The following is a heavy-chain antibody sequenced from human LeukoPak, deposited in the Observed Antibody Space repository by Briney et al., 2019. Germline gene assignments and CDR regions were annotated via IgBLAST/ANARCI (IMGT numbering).Heavy chain of an antibody. J-gene: IGHJ4*02. CDR3: AKDGEYSSSWYSWYFDY. CDR1: GFTFSSYG. CDR2: IWYDGSNK. D-gene: IGHD6-13*01. V-gene: IGHV3-33*06. Sequence: GRSLRLSCAASGFTFSSYGMHWVRQAPGKGLEWVAAIWYDGSNKYYADSVKGRFTISRDNSKNTLYLQMNSLRAEDTAVYYCAKDGEYSSSWYSWYFDYWGQGTLVTVSS.